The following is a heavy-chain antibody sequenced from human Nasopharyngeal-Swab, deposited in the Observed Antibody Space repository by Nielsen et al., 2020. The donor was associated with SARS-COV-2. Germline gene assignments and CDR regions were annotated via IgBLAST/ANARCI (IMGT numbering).Heavy chain of an antibody. D-gene: IGHD3-16*01. V-gene: IGHV3-7*01. Sequence: GGSLRLSCAASGLTFTNSWMSWVRQAPGKGLEWVANIKQDGSDKYYVDSVKGRFTISRDNAKNSLELQMNSLRVEDTAVYYCGRGGKLGALDIWGQGTMVTVSP. CDR3: GRGGKLGALDI. CDR1: GLTFTNSW. J-gene: IGHJ3*02. CDR2: IKQDGSDK.